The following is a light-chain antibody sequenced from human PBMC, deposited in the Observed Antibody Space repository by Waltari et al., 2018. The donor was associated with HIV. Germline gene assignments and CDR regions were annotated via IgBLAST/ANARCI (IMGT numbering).Light chain of an antibody. CDR1: QTVGSTY. V-gene: IGKV3-20*01. Sequence: DIVLTQSPGTLSLSPGERATLSCRASQTVGSTYLAWYQQKPGQAPRLLIYGASSRATDIPDRFSGYGSGTDFTLTISRLEPEDFAVYYCQQYDSSPYTFGPGTKVDIK. J-gene: IGKJ3*01. CDR2: GAS. CDR3: QQYDSSPYT.